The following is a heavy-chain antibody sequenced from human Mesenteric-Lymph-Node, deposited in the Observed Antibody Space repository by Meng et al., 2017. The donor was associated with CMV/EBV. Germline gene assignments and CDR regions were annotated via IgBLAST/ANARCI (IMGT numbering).Heavy chain of an antibody. D-gene: IGHD3-16*01. J-gene: IGHJ5*02. V-gene: IGHV3-23*03. CDR1: GFTFSNYG. CDR3: AKGLDTNWNNWLDP. Sequence: GESLKISCAASGFTFSNYGVTWVRQAPGKGLEWVSVLYSGGSHTYYADSVKGRFIISRDDSKNTLYLQMNSLRVEDTAVYYCAKGLDTNWNNWLDPWGQGTLVTVSS. CDR2: LYSGGSHT.